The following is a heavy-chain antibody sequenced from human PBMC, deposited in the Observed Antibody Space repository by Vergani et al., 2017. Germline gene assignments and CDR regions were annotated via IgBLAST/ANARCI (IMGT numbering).Heavy chain of an antibody. CDR2: MSYDGTDK. V-gene: IGHV3-30*04. Sequence: QVQLVESGRGVVQPGRSLRLSCAASGFTFSSYAMHWVRQAPGKGLEWVALMSYDGTDKYYADSVKGRFTISRDNSKNTLYLQMNSLRAEDTAVYYCARLNWRREFDYWGQGTLVTVSS. J-gene: IGHJ4*02. CDR1: GFTFSSYA. D-gene: IGHD1-1*01. CDR3: ARLNWRREFDY.